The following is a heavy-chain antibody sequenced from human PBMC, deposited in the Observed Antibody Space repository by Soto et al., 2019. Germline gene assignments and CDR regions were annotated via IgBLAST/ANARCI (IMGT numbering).Heavy chain of an antibody. J-gene: IGHJ5*02. CDR2: ISGSGGST. V-gene: IGHV3-23*01. CDR3: AKGPSMIVVVIPSWFDP. CDR1: GFTFSSYA. D-gene: IGHD3-22*01. Sequence: GGSLRLSCAASGFTFSSYAMSWVRQAPGKGLEWVSAISGSGGSTYYADSVKGRFTISRDNSKNTLYLQMNSLRAEDTAVYYCAKGPSMIVVVIPSWFDPWGQGTLVTVS.